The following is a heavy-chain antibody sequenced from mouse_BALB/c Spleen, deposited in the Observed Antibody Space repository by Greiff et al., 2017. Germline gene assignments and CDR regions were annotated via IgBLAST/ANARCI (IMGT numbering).Heavy chain of an antibody. CDR3: TISYYDYDEAAFAY. CDR2: IDPSDSYT. D-gene: IGHD2-4*01. V-gene: IGHV1-69*02. CDR1: GYTFTSYW. J-gene: IGHJ3*01. Sequence: QVQLKQPGAELVKPGASVKLSCKASGYTFTSYWMHWVKQRPGQGLEWIGEIDPSDSYTNYNQKFKGKATLTVDKSSSTAYMQLSSLTSEDSAVYYCTISYYDYDEAAFAYWGQGTLVTVSA.